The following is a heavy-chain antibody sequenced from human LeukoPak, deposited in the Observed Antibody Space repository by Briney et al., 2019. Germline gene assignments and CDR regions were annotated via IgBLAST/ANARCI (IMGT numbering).Heavy chain of an antibody. Sequence: GGSLRLSCAASGFTFGGYPMNWLRQPPGKGLESLAYISGNSGSIHYADSVKGRFTVSRDDAKNSLYLQMNSLNAEDTAVYYCATAVDMMNGADYWGQGTLVTVSS. CDR3: ATAVDMMNGADY. CDR1: GFTFGGYP. CDR2: ISGNSGSI. V-gene: IGHV3-48*03. J-gene: IGHJ4*02. D-gene: IGHD1-1*01.